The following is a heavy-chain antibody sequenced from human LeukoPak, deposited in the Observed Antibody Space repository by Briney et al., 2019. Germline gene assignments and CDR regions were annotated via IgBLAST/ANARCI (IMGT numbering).Heavy chain of an antibody. CDR1: GGTFSSYA. CDR2: IIPILGIA. V-gene: IGHV1-69*04. D-gene: IGHD6-13*01. CDR3: ARGVVSEQQPVFDY. J-gene: IGHJ4*02. Sequence: GSSVKVSCKASGGTFSSYAISWVRQAPGQGLEWMGRIIPILGIANYAQKFQGRVTITADKSTSTAYMELSSLRSEDTAVYYCARGVVSEQQPVFDYWGQGTLVTVSS.